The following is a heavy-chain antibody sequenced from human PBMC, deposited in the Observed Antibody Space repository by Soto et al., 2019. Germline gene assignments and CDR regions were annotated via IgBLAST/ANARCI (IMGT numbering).Heavy chain of an antibody. CDR3: ARDQGRYCSGGSCPSYYYYYGMDV. CDR1: GYTFTRSG. D-gene: IGHD2-15*01. V-gene: IGHV1-18*01. Sequence: ASVKVSCKASGYTFTRSGISWVRQAPGQGLEWMGWISTYNGDTNYAQTFQGRVTMTTDTSTSTVHMELRSLRSDDTAVYYCARDQGRYCSGGSCPSYYYYYGMDVWG. CDR2: ISTYNGDT. J-gene: IGHJ6*02.